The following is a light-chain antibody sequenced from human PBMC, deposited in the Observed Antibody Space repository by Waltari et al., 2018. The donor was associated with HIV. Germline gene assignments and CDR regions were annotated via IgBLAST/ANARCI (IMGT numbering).Light chain of an antibody. V-gene: IGLV2-8*01. J-gene: IGLJ2*01. CDR1: SSDVGGYNY. CDR3: SSYAGSNNLL. Sequence: QSALTQPPSASGSPGQSVTISCTGTSSDVGGYNYVSWYQQHPGKVPNLMFCGVSKLPSGVLDRFSCSKSGNTASLTVSGLQAEDEADYYCSSYAGSNNLLFGGGTKLTVL. CDR2: GVS.